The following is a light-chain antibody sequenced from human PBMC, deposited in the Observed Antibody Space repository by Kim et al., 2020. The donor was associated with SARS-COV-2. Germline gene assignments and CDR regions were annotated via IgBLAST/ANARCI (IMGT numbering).Light chain of an antibody. J-gene: IGLJ2*01. Sequence: GQSITISCTGTSGEVGAYNYVSWYQQHPGKAPKLMIYEVSNRPSGVSNRFSGSKSGNTASLTISGLQAEDETDYYCSSYTSSSTVVFGGGTQLTVL. CDR1: SGEVGAYNY. CDR3: SSYTSSSTVV. V-gene: IGLV2-14*01. CDR2: EVS.